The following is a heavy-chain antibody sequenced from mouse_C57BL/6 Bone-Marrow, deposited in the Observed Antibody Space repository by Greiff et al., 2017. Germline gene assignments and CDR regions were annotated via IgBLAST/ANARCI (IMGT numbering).Heavy chain of an antibody. V-gene: IGHV1-69*01. J-gene: IGHJ4*01. CDR2: IDPSDSYT. CDR3: ARGGYYAMDY. CDR1: GYTFTSYW. Sequence: QVQLQQPGAELVMPGASVKLSCKASGYTFTSYWMHWVKQRPGQGLEWIGEIDPSDSYTNSNQKFKGKSTLTVDKSSSTAYMQLSSLTSEDSAVYYCARGGYYAMDYWGQGTSVTVSS.